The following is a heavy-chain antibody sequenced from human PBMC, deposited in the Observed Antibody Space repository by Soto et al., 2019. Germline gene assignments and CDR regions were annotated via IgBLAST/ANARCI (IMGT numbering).Heavy chain of an antibody. CDR1: GGTFSSYA. D-gene: IGHD6-13*01. CDR2: IIPIFGTA. J-gene: IGHJ5*02. CDR3: ARVGYNSSWRFDP. Sequence: SVKVSCKASGGTFSSYAISWVRQAPGQGLEWMGGIIPIFGTANYAQKFQGRVTITADESTSTAYMELSSLRSEDTAVYYCARVGYNSSWRFDPWGQGTLVTVSS. V-gene: IGHV1-69*13.